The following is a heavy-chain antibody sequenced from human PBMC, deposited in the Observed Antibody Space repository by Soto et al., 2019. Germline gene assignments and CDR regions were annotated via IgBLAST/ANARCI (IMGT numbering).Heavy chain of an antibody. CDR3: AGQPATQYYNDRRGYYSIDF. D-gene: IGHD3-22*01. Sequence: SETLSLTCAVSGGSISSSSYYWGWIRQPPGKGLEWIGSIYYSGSTYYNPSLKSRVTISVDTSKNQFSLKLSSVTAADTAVYYCAGQPATQYYNDRRGYYSIDFRGPAPLVTVS. V-gene: IGHV4-39*01. J-gene: IGHJ4*02. CDR2: IYYSGST. CDR1: GGSISSSSYY.